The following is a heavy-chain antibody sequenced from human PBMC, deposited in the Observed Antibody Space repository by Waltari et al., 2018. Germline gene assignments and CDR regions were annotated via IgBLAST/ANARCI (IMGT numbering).Heavy chain of an antibody. CDR3: ARVTVVARVSDVFDV. J-gene: IGHJ3*01. CDR1: GFTVSEPY. D-gene: IGHD6-6*01. V-gene: IGHV3-53*01. Sequence: EVQVVESGGDLLQPGGSLRLSCADSGFTVSEPYRTWVRQAPGKGLYWVATIFVTGNTHYADSVRGRFTISRDSSRNSVYLQMDNLRAEDTATYYCARVTVVARVSDVFDVWGQGTMITVSS. CDR2: IFVTGNT.